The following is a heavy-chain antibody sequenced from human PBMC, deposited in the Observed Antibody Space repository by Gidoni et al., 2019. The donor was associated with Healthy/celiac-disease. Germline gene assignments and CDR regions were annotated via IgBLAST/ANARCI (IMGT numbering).Heavy chain of an antibody. Sequence: EVQLVESGGGLVQPGGSLRLSCAASGFTFSNYWMSWVRQAPGKGLEWVANIKQDGSEKYYVDSVKGRFTISRDNAKNSLYLQMNSRRAEDTAVYYCARDNGGSSWYLNYYYYGMDVWGQGTTVTVAS. J-gene: IGHJ6*02. CDR2: IKQDGSEK. V-gene: IGHV3-7*01. D-gene: IGHD6-13*01. CDR3: ARDNGGSSWYLNYYYYGMDV. CDR1: GFTFSNYW.